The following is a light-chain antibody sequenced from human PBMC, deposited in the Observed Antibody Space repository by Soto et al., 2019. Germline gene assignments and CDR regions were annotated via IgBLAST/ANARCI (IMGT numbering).Light chain of an antibody. CDR2: DVS. J-gene: IGLJ3*02. Sequence: QSALTQPRSASGSPGQSVTISCTGTNNDVGRYNYVSWYQQHPGKAPKVIISDVSERPSGVPDRFSGSKSGNTASLTVSGLQAEDDADYYCSSYAGSNIWVFGGGTKVTVL. CDR3: SSYAGSNIWV. V-gene: IGLV2-8*01. CDR1: NNDVGRYNY.